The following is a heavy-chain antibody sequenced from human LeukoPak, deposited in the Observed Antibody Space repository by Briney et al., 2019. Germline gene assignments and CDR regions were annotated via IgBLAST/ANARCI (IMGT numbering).Heavy chain of an antibody. Sequence: GASVKVSCKASGYTFTSYGISWVRQAPGQGLEWMGWSSAYNGNTNYAQKLQGRVTMTTDTSTSTAYMELSSLRSEDTAVYYCATRMLIAAAASYYFDYWGQGTLVTVSS. CDR1: GYTFTSYG. CDR3: ATRMLIAAAASYYFDY. D-gene: IGHD6-13*01. V-gene: IGHV1-18*01. CDR2: SSAYNGNT. J-gene: IGHJ4*02.